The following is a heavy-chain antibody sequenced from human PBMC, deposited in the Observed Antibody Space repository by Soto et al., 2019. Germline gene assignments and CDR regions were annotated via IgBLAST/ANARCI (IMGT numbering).Heavy chain of an antibody. J-gene: IGHJ4*02. CDR3: ARVYQQYHAIDY. CDR2: ISSSGSTI. D-gene: IGHD2-2*01. Sequence: EVQLVESGGGLVQPGGSLRLCCAASGFTFSSYEMNWVRQAPGKGLEWVSYISSSGSTIYYADSVKGRFTISRDNAKNSLYLQMNSLRAEDTAVYYCARVYQQYHAIDYWGQGTLVTVSS. CDR1: GFTFSSYE. V-gene: IGHV3-48*03.